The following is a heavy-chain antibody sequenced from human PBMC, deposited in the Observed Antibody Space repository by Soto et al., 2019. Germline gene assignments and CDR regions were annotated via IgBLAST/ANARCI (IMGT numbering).Heavy chain of an antibody. V-gene: IGHV1-18*01. CDR2: ISAYNGNT. J-gene: IGHJ4*02. D-gene: IGHD3-10*01. CDR3: ARAPNVLLWFGDHKSVDY. Sequence: QVQLVQSGAEVKKPGASVKVSCKASGYTFTSYGISWVRQAPGQGLEWMGWISAYNGNTNYAQKLQGRVTMTTDTTTSTAYMELRSLRSDDTAVYYCARAPNVLLWFGDHKSVDYWGQGTLVTVSS. CDR1: GYTFTSYG.